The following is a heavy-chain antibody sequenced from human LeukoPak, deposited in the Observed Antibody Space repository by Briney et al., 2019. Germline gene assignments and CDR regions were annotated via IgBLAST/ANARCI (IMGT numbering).Heavy chain of an antibody. V-gene: IGHV1-69*04. Sequence: ASVKVSCKASGGTFSSYAISWVRQAPGQGLGWMGRIIPILGIANYAQKFQGRATITADKSTSTDYMELSSLRSEDTAVYYCARSRLSSSLNWFDPWGQGTLVTVSS. D-gene: IGHD6-13*01. CDR2: IIPILGIA. CDR3: ARSRLSSSLNWFDP. CDR1: GGTFSSYA. J-gene: IGHJ5*02.